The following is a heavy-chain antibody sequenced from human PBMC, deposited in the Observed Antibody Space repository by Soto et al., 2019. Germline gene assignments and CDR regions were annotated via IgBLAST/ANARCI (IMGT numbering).Heavy chain of an antibody. CDR2: IVVGSGNT. CDR3: AAGSAQGYAFDI. D-gene: IGHD1-1*01. V-gene: IGHV1-58*01. Sequence: SVKISCKASGFTFTSSAVQWVRQARGQRLEWIGWIVVGSGNTNYAQKFQERVTITRDMSTSTAYMELSSLRSEDTAVYYCAAGSAQGYAFDIWGQGTMVTVSS. J-gene: IGHJ3*02. CDR1: GFTFTSSA.